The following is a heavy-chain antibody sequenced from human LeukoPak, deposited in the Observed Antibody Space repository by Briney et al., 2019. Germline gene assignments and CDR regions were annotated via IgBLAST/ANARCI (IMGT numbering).Heavy chain of an antibody. CDR2: ITWNSGSM. D-gene: IGHD6-13*01. CDR3: ARDVRGSSSWYYFDY. J-gene: IGHJ4*02. CDR1: GFTFDDYA. V-gene: IGHV3-9*01. Sequence: PGGSLRLSCAASGFTFDDYAMHWVRRAPGKGLEWVSGITWNSGSMAYADSVKGRFTISRDNAKNSLYLQMNRLRAEDTALYYCARDVRGSSSWYYFDYWGQGTLVTVSS.